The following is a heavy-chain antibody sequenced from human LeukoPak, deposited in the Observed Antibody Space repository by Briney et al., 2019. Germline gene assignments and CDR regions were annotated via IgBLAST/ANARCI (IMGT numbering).Heavy chain of an antibody. CDR2: INPSRNNT. CDR1: GYTFTSYY. D-gene: IGHD3-9*01. J-gene: IGHJ4*02. CDR3: ARGGQEARYFDSLVD. Sequence: GASVKVSCKASGYTFTSYYIQWVRQAPGQGLERMGIINPSRNNTASAQKFQGRVTMTGDTSTTTVYMELSSLRSDDTAVYYCARGGQEARYFDSLVDWGQGTLVTVSS. V-gene: IGHV1-46*01.